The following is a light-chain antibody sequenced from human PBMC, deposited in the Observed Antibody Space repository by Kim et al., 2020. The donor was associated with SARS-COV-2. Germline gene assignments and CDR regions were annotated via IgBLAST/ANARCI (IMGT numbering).Light chain of an antibody. V-gene: IGKV1-NL1*01. CDR3: QQYYSTPRA. Sequence: DIQMTQSPSSLSASVEDGVTITCRASQGISNSLAWYQQKPGKAPKILLYAASTLESGVPSRFSGSGSGTDYTLTISSLQPEDFATYYCQQYYSTPRAFGQGTKVEIK. CDR1: QGISNS. CDR2: AAS. J-gene: IGKJ1*01.